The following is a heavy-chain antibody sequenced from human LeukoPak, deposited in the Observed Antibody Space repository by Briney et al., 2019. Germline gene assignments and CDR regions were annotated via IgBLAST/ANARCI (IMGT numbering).Heavy chain of an antibody. CDR3: ARGHRRGRGYCSSTSCYGGYFDY. Sequence: SETLSLTCTVSGGSISSYYWSWIRQPPGKGLEWIGYMYYSGSTNYNPSLKSRVTISVDMSKNQVSLKLSSVTAADTAVYYCARGHRRGRGYCSSTSCYGGYFDYWGQGTLVTVSS. D-gene: IGHD2-2*01. V-gene: IGHV4-59*12. CDR2: MYYSGST. J-gene: IGHJ4*02. CDR1: GGSISSYY.